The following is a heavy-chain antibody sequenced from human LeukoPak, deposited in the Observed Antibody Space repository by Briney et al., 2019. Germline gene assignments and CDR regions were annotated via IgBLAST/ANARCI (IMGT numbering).Heavy chain of an antibody. CDR3: ARVAYYYDTATYYNPAHLDF. D-gene: IGHD3-10*01. V-gene: IGHV4-59*01. CDR2: VYYRGST. J-gene: IGHJ4*02. CDR1: GGSMSNYY. Sequence: SETLSLTCTVSGGSMSNYYWTWIRQPPGKGLEWLGYVYYRGSTNYNPSLKSRVTISVDTSENQFSLELSSVTAADTAVYYCARVAYYYDTATYYNPAHLDFWGQGALVTVSS.